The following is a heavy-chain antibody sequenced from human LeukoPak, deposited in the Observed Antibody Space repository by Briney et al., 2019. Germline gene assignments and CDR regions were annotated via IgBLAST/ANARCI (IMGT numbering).Heavy chain of an antibody. CDR1: GGSISSGSYY. CDR2: IYTSGST. D-gene: IGHD6-13*01. J-gene: IGHJ5*02. Sequence: SETLSLTCTVSGGSISSGSYYWSWIRQPAGKGLEWIGRIYTSGSTNYNPSLKSRVTISVDTSKNQFSLKLSSVTAADTAVYFCARDQGVAAGFNWFDTWGQGTLVSVSS. V-gene: IGHV4-61*02. CDR3: ARDQGVAAGFNWFDT.